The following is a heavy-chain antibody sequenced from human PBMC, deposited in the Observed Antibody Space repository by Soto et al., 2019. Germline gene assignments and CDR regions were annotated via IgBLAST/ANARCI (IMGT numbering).Heavy chain of an antibody. CDR3: AKWEGLGSDYYYYAMDV. CDR1: GGSISSGGYY. J-gene: IGHJ6*02. V-gene: IGHV4-31*03. Sequence: TLSLTCTVSGGSISSGGYYWTWIRQHPGKGLEWIAYIYHSGYTFYNPSLKSRVTMSVDTSKNQFSLKLRSVTAADTAVYYCAKWEGLGSDYYYYAMDVWGQGTTVTVSS. CDR2: IYHSGYT. D-gene: IGHD1-26*01.